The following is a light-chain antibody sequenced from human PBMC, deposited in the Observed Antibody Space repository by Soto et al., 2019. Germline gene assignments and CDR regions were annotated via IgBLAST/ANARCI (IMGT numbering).Light chain of an antibody. CDR1: ESISSW. CDR2: KAS. CDR3: QQCNSYPLT. J-gene: IGKJ4*01. V-gene: IGKV1-5*03. Sequence: DLQMTQSPSTLSASVGDRVTITCRASESISSWLAWYQQKPGKAPKLLIYKASSLESGVPSRFSGSGSGTEFTLTISSLQPDDFATYYCQQCNSYPLTFGGGTNVEIK.